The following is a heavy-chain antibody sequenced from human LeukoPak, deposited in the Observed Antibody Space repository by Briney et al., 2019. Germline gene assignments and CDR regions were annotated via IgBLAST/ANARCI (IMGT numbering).Heavy chain of an antibody. Sequence: GGSPRLSCSASGFTFSAYAMHWVRQAPGKGLEYVSAINSNGRSTYYADSVKGRFTISRDNSKNTVYLQMSSLRAEDTAVYYCVKELLTTTSAFDYWGQGTLVTVSS. CDR1: GFTFSAYA. V-gene: IGHV3-64D*09. D-gene: IGHD4/OR15-4a*01. J-gene: IGHJ4*02. CDR2: INSNGRST. CDR3: VKELLTTTSAFDY.